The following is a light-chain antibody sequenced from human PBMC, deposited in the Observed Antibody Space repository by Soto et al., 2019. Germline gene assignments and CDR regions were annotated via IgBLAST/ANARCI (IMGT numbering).Light chain of an antibody. CDR1: QSISTW. CDR3: QQYNTYPLT. Sequence: DIQMTQYPSTLSASVGDRVTITCRDSQSISTWLAWYQQKAGKAPKLLIYKASSLEGGVPSRFSGSGSGTEFNITISRLQPDDFATYYCQQYNTYPLTFGGGTTVDIK. V-gene: IGKV1-5*03. J-gene: IGKJ4*01. CDR2: KAS.